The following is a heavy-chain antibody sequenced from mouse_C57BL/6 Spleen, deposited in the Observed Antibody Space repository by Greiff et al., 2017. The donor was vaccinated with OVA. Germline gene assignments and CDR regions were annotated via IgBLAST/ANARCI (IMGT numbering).Heavy chain of an antibody. V-gene: IGHV5-4*01. D-gene: IGHD1-1*01. J-gene: IGHJ1*03. CDR3: ARDDYYGSSTYWYFDV. CDR1: GFTFSSYA. CDR2: ISDGGSYT. Sequence: DVHLVESGGGLVKPGGSLKLSCAASGFTFSSYAMSWVRQTPEKRLEWVATISDGGSYTYYPDNVKGRFTISRDNAKNNLYLQMSHLKSEDTAMYYCARDDYYGSSTYWYFDVWGTGTTVTVSS.